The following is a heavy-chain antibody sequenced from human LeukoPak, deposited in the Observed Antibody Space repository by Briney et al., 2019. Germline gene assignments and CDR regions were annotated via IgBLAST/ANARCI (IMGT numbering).Heavy chain of an antibody. J-gene: IGHJ4*02. Sequence: GGSLRLSCAASGFTFSSYSMNWVRQAPGKGLEWVSSISSSSSSYIYYADSVKGRFTISRDNAKNSLYLQMNSLRAEDTAVYYCARYTIPRGADYWGQGTLVTVSS. CDR2: ISSSSSSYI. CDR1: GFTFSSYS. CDR3: ARYTIPRGADY. V-gene: IGHV3-21*01. D-gene: IGHD3-3*01.